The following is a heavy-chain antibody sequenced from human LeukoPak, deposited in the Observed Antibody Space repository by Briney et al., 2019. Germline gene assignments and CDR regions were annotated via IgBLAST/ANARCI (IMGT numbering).Heavy chain of an antibody. CDR3: ARGRQYCSGGTCYLDY. CDR2: ISHDGTNK. CDR1: GFPFSGYA. J-gene: IGHJ4*02. D-gene: IGHD2-15*01. Sequence: GRSLRLSCAASGFPFSGYAIHWVRQAPGKGLEWVAVISHDGTNKYYADSVKGQFTISRDNSKNTLYLQMNSLRVEDTAVYYCARGRQYCSGGTCYLDYWGQGTLVTVSS. V-gene: IGHV3-30-3*01.